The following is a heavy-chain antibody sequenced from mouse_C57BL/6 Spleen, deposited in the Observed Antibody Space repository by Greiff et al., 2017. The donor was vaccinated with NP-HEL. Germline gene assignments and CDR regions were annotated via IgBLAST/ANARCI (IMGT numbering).Heavy chain of an antibody. D-gene: IGHD1-1*01. V-gene: IGHV2-5*01. CDR3: AKNSITTVVATRGAMDY. CDR1: GFSLTSYG. J-gene: IGHJ4*01. Sequence: QVQLKQSGPGLVQPSQSLSITCTVSGFSLTSYGVHWVRQSPGKGLEWLGVIWRGGSTDYNAAFMSRLSITKDNSKSQVFFKMNSLQADDTAIYYCAKNSITTVVATRGAMDYWGQGTSVTVSS. CDR2: IWRGGST.